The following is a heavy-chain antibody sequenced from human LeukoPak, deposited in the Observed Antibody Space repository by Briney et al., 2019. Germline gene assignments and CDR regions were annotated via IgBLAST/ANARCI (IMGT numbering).Heavy chain of an antibody. D-gene: IGHD3-10*01. CDR2: INHSGST. V-gene: IGHV4-34*01. CDR3: ARGGSMVRGVIPRDY. J-gene: IGHJ4*02. CDR1: GASLSGYY. Sequence: SETLSLTCAVYGASLSGYYWSWLRQPPGKGLEWIGEINHSGSTNYNPSLKSRVTISVDTSKNQFSLKLSSVTAADTAVYYCARGGSMVRGVIPRDYWGQGTLVIVS.